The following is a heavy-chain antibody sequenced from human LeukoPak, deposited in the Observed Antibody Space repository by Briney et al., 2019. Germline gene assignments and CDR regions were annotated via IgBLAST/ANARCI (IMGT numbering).Heavy chain of an antibody. Sequence: GASVKVSCKASGYTFTGYYMHWVRQAPGQGLEWMGWINPNSGGTNYAQKFQGRVTMTRDTSISTAYMEPSRLRSDDTAVYYCATFDPYCGGDCWAFFDYWGQGTLVTVSS. V-gene: IGHV1-2*02. D-gene: IGHD2-21*01. J-gene: IGHJ4*02. CDR1: GYTFTGYY. CDR2: INPNSGGT. CDR3: ATFDPYCGGDCWAFFDY.